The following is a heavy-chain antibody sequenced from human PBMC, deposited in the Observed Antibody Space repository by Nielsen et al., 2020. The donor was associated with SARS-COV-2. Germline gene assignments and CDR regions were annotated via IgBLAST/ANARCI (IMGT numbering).Heavy chain of an antibody. Sequence: GESLKISCAASGFTFSSYGMHWVRQATGKGLEWVSAIGTAGDTYYPGSVKGRFTISRENAKNSLYLQMNSLRAGDTAVYCCARANFQWLPTGYYYGMDVWGQGTTVTVSS. CDR3: ARANFQWLPTGYYYGMDV. CDR1: GFTFSSYG. J-gene: IGHJ6*02. D-gene: IGHD6-19*01. CDR2: IGTAGDT. V-gene: IGHV3-13*04.